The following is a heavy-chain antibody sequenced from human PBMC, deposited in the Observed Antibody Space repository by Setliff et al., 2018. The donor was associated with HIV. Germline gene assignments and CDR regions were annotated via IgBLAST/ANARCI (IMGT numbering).Heavy chain of an antibody. CDR1: GFSLSTVGVS. V-gene: IGHV2-5*01. CDR2: IYWSDGK. J-gene: IGHJ6*03. D-gene: IGHD3-9*01. CDR3: ARTRYDTAGFYPKDYFYYIDV. Sequence: SGPTLVNPTQTLTLTCTFSGFSLSTVGVSVGWIRQPPGKALECLGLIYWSDGKSHSTSLRNRLSISMDTSKSQVILTMTNMDPADTGTYYCARTRYDTAGFYPKDYFYYIDVWGKGTTVTVSS.